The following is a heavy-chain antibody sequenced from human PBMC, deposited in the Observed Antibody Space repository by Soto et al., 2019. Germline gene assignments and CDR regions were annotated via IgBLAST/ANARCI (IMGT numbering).Heavy chain of an antibody. Sequence: ASVKVSCKASGGNFSSYAISWGRQAPGQGLEWMVGIIPILGIANYAQKFQGRVTITADKSTSTAYIELSSLRSEDTAVYYCITSGYEGYFDDWGQGTLVTVSS. J-gene: IGHJ4*02. V-gene: IGHV1-69*10. CDR1: GGNFSSYA. CDR3: ITSGYEGYFDD. D-gene: IGHD5-12*01. CDR2: IIPILGIA.